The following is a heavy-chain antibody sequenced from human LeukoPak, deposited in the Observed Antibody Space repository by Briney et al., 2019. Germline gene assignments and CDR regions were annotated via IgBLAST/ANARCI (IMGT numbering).Heavy chain of an antibody. CDR3: ASRYYDTSPREADY. V-gene: IGHV3-7*01. CDR1: GFTFSSYW. D-gene: IGHD3-22*01. Sequence: GGSLRLSCAASGFTFSSYWMSWVRQAPGKGLEWVANIKQDGSEKYYVDSVKGRFTISRDNAKNSLYLQMNSLRAEGTAVYYCASRYYDTSPREADYWGQGTLVTVSS. J-gene: IGHJ4*02. CDR2: IKQDGSEK.